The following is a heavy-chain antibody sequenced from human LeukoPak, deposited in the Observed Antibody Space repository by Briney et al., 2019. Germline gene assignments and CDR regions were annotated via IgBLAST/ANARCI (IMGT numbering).Heavy chain of an antibody. Sequence: SETLSLTCAVYGGSFSGYYWSWIRQPPGKGLEWIGEINHSGSTNYNPSLKSRVTISVDTSKNQFSLKLSSVTAADTAVYYCAKAGSGSNDAFDIWGQGTMVTVSS. CDR3: AKAGSGSNDAFDI. J-gene: IGHJ3*02. D-gene: IGHD3-10*01. CDR1: GGSFSGYY. CDR2: INHSGST. V-gene: IGHV4-34*01.